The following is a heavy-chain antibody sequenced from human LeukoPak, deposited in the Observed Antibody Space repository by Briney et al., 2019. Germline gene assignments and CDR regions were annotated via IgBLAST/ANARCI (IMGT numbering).Heavy chain of an antibody. D-gene: IGHD2-8*02. CDR2: FTATGGRT. V-gene: IGHV3-23*01. J-gene: IGHJ4*02. Sequence: GGSLRLSCAASGFIFSNYAMTWVRQAPGKGLEWVSSFTATGGRTYYADSVKGRFTISRDNSKNTLYLQLNSLRAEDTAVYFCAKGLLDPNLVLDYWGQGTPVTVSS. CDR3: AKGLLDPNLVLDY. CDR1: GFIFSNYA.